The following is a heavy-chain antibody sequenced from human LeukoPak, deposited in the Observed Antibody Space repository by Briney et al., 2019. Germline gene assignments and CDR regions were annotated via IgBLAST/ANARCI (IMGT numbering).Heavy chain of an antibody. CDR2: ISAYNGNT. CDR3: ARGGLYYYDSSGHIPLDY. Sequence: ASVKVSCKASGYTFTSYGISWVRQAPGQGLEWMGWISAYNGNTNYAQKLQGRVTMTTDTSTSTAYMELRSLRSDDTAVYYCARGGLYYYDSSGHIPLDYWGQGTLVTVSS. J-gene: IGHJ4*02. D-gene: IGHD3-22*01. CDR1: GYTFTSYG. V-gene: IGHV1-18*01.